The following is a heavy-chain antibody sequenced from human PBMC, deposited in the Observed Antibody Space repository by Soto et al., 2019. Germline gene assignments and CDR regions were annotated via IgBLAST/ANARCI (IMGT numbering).Heavy chain of an antibody. V-gene: IGHV1-46*01. CDR1: GYTFTSYY. CDR2: INPSGGST. Sequence: ASVKVSCKASGYTFTSYYMHWVRQAPGQGLEWMGIINPSGGSTSYAQKFQGRVTMTRDTSTSTVYMELSSLRSEDTAVYYCARVKPKTAQPFGVVIHDAFDIWGQGTMVTVSS. J-gene: IGHJ3*02. D-gene: IGHD3-3*01. CDR3: ARVKPKTAQPFGVVIHDAFDI.